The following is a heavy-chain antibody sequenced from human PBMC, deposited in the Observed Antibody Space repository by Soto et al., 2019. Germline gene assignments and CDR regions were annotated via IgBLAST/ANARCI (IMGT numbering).Heavy chain of an antibody. Sequence: QLQLQESGPGLVKPSETLSLTCTVSGGSISSSSYYWGWIRQPPGKGLEWIGSIYYSGSTYYNPSLTRRVTISVDTSKNQFSLKLSSVTAADTAVYYCARHTPAISSSAHWGQGTLVTVSS. J-gene: IGHJ4*02. CDR2: IYYSGST. CDR3: ARHTPAISSSAH. V-gene: IGHV4-39*01. CDR1: GGSISSSSYY. D-gene: IGHD6-6*01.